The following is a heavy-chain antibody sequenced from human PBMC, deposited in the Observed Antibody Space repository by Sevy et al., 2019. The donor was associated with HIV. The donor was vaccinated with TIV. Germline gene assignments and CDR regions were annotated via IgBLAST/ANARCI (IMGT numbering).Heavy chain of an antibody. D-gene: IGHD3-10*01. CDR3: ARTVLTAGGLYYYYMDV. Sequence: SETLSLTCAVYGGSFSGYYWSWIRQPPGKGLEWIGEINHSGSTNYNPSLKSRVTISVDTSKNQFSLKLSSVTAADTAVYYCARTVLTAGGLYYYYMDVWGKRTTVTVSS. CDR1: GGSFSGYY. V-gene: IGHV4-34*01. J-gene: IGHJ6*03. CDR2: INHSGST.